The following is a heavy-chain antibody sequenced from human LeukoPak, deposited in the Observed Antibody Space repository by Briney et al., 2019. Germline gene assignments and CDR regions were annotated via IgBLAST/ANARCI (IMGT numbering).Heavy chain of an antibody. CDR1: GFIFHRYW. V-gene: IGHV3-7*01. CDR2: IKQDGSEK. Sequence: GGSLRLSCAASGFIFHRYWMSWVRQAPGKGLEWVANIKQDGSEKYYVDSVKGRFTISRDNAKKSLYLQMNSLRAEDTAVYYCARLVSSIAAGDSYDYWGQGSLVTVSS. CDR3: ARLVSSIAAGDSYDY. J-gene: IGHJ4*02. D-gene: IGHD6-13*01.